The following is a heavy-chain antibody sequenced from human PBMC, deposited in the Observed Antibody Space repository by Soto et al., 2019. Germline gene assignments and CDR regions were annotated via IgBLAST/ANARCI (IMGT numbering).Heavy chain of an antibody. CDR2: ISGSGGNST. CDR3: AKGGGSCCFDC. D-gene: IGHD2-15*01. Sequence: GSLRLSCAASGFTFSTYATSWVRQAPGKGLEWVSAISGSGGNSTFYGDSVKGRFTISRDNSKNTLYLEMSSLGAEDTAVYYCAKGGGSCCFDCWGQGTLVTVSS. CDR1: GFTFSTYA. J-gene: IGHJ4*02. V-gene: IGHV3-23*01.